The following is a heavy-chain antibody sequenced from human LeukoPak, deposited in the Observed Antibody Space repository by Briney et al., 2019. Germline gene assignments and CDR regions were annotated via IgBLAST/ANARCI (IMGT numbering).Heavy chain of an antibody. V-gene: IGHV3-23*01. CDR3: AKARNFYWLPSDY. Sequence: GGSLRLSCAASGFTFSSYAMSWVRQAPGKGLEWVSGISGSGGSTYYADSVKGRFTISRDNSKNTLYPQMNSLRAEDTALYYCAKARNFYWLPSDYWPQGTLVTVSS. J-gene: IGHJ4*02. CDR1: GFTFSSYA. D-gene: IGHD3-9*01. CDR2: ISGSGGST.